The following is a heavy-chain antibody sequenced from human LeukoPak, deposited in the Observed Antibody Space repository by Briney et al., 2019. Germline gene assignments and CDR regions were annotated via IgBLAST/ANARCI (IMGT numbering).Heavy chain of an antibody. CDR1: GFTFSSYG. Sequence: PGGSLRLSCAASGFTFSSYGMHWVRQAPGKGLEWVAVISYDGSNKYYADSVKGRFTISRDNSKNTLYLQMNSLRAEDTAVYYCAKIPYYGSRNPGMDVWGQGTTVTVSS. CDR2: ISYDGSNK. CDR3: AKIPYYGSRNPGMDV. V-gene: IGHV3-30*18. J-gene: IGHJ6*02. D-gene: IGHD3-10*01.